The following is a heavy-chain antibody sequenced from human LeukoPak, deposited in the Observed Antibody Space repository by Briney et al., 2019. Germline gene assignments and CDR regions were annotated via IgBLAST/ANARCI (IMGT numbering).Heavy chain of an antibody. J-gene: IGHJ5*02. CDR2: ISSSSSTI. Sequence: PGGSLRLSCAASAFTFSSYSMNWVRQAPGKWREWVSYISSSSSTIYYAHSVKCRFTISSENAKHSLYLHMNTLRAEDTAVYYCARDDFWSGYWSFDPWGQGTLVTVSS. CDR1: AFTFSSYS. V-gene: IGHV3-48*04. D-gene: IGHD3-3*01. CDR3: ARDDFWSGYWSFDP.